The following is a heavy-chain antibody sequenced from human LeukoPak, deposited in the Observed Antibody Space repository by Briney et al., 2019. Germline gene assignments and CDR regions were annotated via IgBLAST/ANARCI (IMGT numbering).Heavy chain of an antibody. J-gene: IGHJ3*02. Sequence: SETLSLTCTVSGGSISNYYWNWIRQPPGKGLQWIGYIFYSGSTNYNPSLKSRVTISVDTSKNQFSLRLTSVTAADTAVYYCARAGRWEGRPHAFDIWGQGTMVSVSS. CDR1: GGSISNYY. V-gene: IGHV4-59*01. D-gene: IGHD1-26*01. CDR2: IFYSGST. CDR3: ARAGRWEGRPHAFDI.